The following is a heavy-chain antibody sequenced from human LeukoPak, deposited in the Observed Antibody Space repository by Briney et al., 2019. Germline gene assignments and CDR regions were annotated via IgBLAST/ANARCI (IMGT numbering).Heavy chain of an antibody. Sequence: GESMKISCKGSGYSFTSSWIGWVRQMPGKGLEWMGIIFPADSDTRYSPSFQGQVTISADKSISTAYLQWSSLKASDAAMYYCARHLGITHYYYYYMDVWGKGTTVTVSS. CDR3: ARHLGITHYYYYYMDV. V-gene: IGHV5-51*01. CDR1: GYSFTSSW. CDR2: IFPADSDT. J-gene: IGHJ6*03. D-gene: IGHD1-14*01.